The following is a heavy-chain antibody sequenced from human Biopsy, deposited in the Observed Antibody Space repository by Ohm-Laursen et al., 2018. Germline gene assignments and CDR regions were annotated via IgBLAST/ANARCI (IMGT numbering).Heavy chain of an antibody. CDR1: GGYISHYY. Sequence: SDTLSLTWTVSGGYISHYYWTWIRQPAGQGLEWIGRIYITGETDYNPSLKSRVTMSVDSSKKQFSLKLKSVTAADTAIYYCARAPPLIRGVVESWSDPWGQGTLVTVSS. CDR2: IYITGET. CDR3: ARAPPLIRGVVESWSDP. J-gene: IGHJ5*01. D-gene: IGHD3-10*01. V-gene: IGHV4-4*07.